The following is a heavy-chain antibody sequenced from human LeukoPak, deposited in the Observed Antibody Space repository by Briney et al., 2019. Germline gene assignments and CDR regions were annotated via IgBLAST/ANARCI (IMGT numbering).Heavy chain of an antibody. V-gene: IGHV4-39*01. D-gene: IGHD6-19*01. CDR3: ARHSRAVAGYYYYYYGMDV. CDR1: GGSISSSSYY. CDR2: IYYSGST. J-gene: IGHJ6*02. Sequence: SETLSLTCTVSGGSISSSSYYWGWTRQPPGKGLEWIGSIYYSGSTYYNPSLKSRVTISVDTSKNQFSLKLSSVTAADTAVYYCARHSRAVAGYYYYYYGMDVWGQGTTVTVSS.